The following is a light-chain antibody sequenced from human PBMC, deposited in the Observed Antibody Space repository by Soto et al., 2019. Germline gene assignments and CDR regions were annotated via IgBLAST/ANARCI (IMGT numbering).Light chain of an antibody. CDR2: GAS. V-gene: IGKV3-15*01. J-gene: IGKJ5*01. CDR3: HQYDNWFPFT. CDR1: QSVRSN. Sequence: EIVMTQSPATLSVSPGERATLSCRASQSVRSNLGWYQQKPGQAPRLLIYGASTRATGIPARFSGSGSGTEFTLTISSLQSQYSTVYYCHQYDNWFPFTFGQGTRLEIK.